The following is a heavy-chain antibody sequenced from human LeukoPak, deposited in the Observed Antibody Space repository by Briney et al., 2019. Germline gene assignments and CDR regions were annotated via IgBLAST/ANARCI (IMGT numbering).Heavy chain of an antibody. CDR2: ISVSNCSTI. CDR3: IAARPDY. D-gene: IGHD6-6*01. J-gene: IGHJ4*02. Sequence: RQAPGXGLEWFSYISVSNCSTIYYADSVKRRFTISRDNANNSLYLQMNSLRAEDTAVYYCIAARPDYWGQGTLVTVSS. V-gene: IGHV3-11*01.